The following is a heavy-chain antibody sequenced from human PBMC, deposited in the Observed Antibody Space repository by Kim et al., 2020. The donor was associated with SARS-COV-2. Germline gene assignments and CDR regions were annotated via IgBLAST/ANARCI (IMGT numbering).Heavy chain of an antibody. J-gene: IGHJ4*02. CDR3: AKAYSGWSPFDY. Sequence: GGSLRLSCAASGFTFSNYAMSWVRHAPGKGLEWVSTISSSGGNTFYADSVKGRFTISRDNSKNTLYLQIYSLRAEDTAIYFCAKAYSGWSPFDYWGQGTLVTVSS. V-gene: IGHV3-23*01. D-gene: IGHD6-13*01. CDR2: ISSSGGNT. CDR1: GFTFSNYA.